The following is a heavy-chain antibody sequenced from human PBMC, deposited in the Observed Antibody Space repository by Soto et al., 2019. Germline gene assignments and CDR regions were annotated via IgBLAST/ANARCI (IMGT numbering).Heavy chain of an antibody. CDR1: GGSISSSSYY. CDR2: IYYSGST. CDR3: MLGSGWKDFDY. J-gene: IGHJ4*02. Sequence: QLQLQESGPGLVKPSETLSLTCTVSGGSISSSSYYWGWIRQPPGKGLEWIGRIYYSGSTCYNPPLKSTVTISVDTSKNQFSLKLSSVTAADTAVYYCMLGSGWKDFDYWGQGTLVTVSS. D-gene: IGHD3-22*01. V-gene: IGHV4-39*01.